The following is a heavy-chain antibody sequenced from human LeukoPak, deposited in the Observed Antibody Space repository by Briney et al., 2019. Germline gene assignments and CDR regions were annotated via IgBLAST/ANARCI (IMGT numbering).Heavy chain of an antibody. CDR2: INPSGGST. V-gene: IGHV1-46*01. CDR1: GYTVTSYY. J-gene: IGHJ4*02. CDR3: ARGVAGNYFDY. D-gene: IGHD6-19*01. Sequence: ASVKVSCKASGYTVTSYYMHWVRQAPGRGLEWKGIINPSGGSTSYAQKFQGRVTMTRDTSTSTVYMELSSLRSEDTAVYYCARGVAGNYFDYWGQGTLVTVSS.